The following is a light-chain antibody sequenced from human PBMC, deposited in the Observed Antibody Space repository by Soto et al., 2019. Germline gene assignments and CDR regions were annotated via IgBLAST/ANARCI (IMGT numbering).Light chain of an antibody. CDR3: QHYNSYSEA. CDR2: GAS. J-gene: IGKJ1*01. Sequence: EIVLTQSPGTLSLSPGERATLSCRASQSITNNYLAWYQQKPGRAHRLLIYGASSRATGIPDRFSGSGSGTDFTLTISSLQPDDFATYYFQHYNSYSEAFGQGTKVELK. V-gene: IGKV3-20*01. CDR1: QSITNNY.